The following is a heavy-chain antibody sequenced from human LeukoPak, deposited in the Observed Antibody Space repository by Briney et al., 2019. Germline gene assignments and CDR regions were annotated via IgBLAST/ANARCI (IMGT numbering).Heavy chain of an antibody. J-gene: IGHJ4*02. CDR2: IYTSGST. D-gene: IGHD3-22*01. CDR1: GGSISSGSYY. V-gene: IGHV4-61*02. Sequence: PSQTLSLTCTVSGGSISSGSYYWSWIRQPAGKGLEWIGRIYTSGSTNYNPSLKSRVTISVDTSKNQFFLKLSSVTAADTAVYYCAREPTMTPGGPSPFDYWGQGTLVTVSS. CDR3: AREPTMTPGGPSPFDY.